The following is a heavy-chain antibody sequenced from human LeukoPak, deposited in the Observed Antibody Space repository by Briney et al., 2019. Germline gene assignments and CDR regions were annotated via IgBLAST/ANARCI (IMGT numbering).Heavy chain of an antibody. D-gene: IGHD5-12*01. Sequence: GGSLRLSCVASGFTFSSFSMSWVRQAPGKGLEWVSGISWNSGSIGYADSVKGRFTISRDNAKNSLYLQMNSLRAEDTALYYCAKDIGGSGYDSVDYWGQGTLVTVSS. J-gene: IGHJ4*02. CDR1: GFTFSSFS. V-gene: IGHV3-9*01. CDR2: ISWNSGSI. CDR3: AKDIGGSGYDSVDY.